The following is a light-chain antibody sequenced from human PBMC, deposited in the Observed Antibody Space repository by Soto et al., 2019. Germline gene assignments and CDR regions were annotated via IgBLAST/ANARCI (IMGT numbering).Light chain of an antibody. J-gene: IGKJ2*01. CDR3: QQYGSSPRT. CDR2: AAS. CDR1: QSVSSSY. Sequence: IVLTQSPGTLSLSPGETATLSCRASQSVSSSYLAWYQQRPGQAPRLLIYAASSRATGIPDRFSGGGSATDFTLTVSRLEPEDFAVYYCQQYGSSPRTFGQGTKLEIK. V-gene: IGKV3-20*01.